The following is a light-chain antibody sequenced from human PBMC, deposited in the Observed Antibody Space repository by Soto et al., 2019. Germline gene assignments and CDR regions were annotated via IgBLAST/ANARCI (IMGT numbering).Light chain of an antibody. CDR2: DAS. CDR1: QSVSSY. V-gene: IGKV3-11*01. CDR3: QQYSNWPPLT. J-gene: IGKJ4*01. Sequence: EIVLTQPPATLSLSPGERATLSCRARQSVSSYLAWYQQKPGQAPRLLIYDASNRATGIPARFSGSGSGTDFTLTISRLEPEDFAVYYCQQYSNWPPLTFGGGTKVEIK.